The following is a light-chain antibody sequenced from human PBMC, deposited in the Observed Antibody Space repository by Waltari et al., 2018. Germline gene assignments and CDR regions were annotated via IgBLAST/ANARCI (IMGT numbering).Light chain of an antibody. CDR2: KVS. Sequence: THSPLSLPVTLGPPAARSCRSRQSLVYTDGISYLNWFHQRPGQAPRRLIYKVSNRDSGVPDRFSGSGSGTDFTLMISSVEADDVGVYFCMQATHWPVTFGQGTRLEIK. V-gene: IGKV2-30*01. CDR1: QSLVYTDGISY. J-gene: IGKJ5*01. CDR3: MQATHWPVT.